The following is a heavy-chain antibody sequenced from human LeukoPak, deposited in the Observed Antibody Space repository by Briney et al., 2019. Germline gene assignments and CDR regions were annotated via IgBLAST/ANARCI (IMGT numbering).Heavy chain of an antibody. CDR2: ISGSGGST. CDR1: GFTFSSYA. D-gene: IGHD4-11*01. V-gene: IGHV3-23*01. CDR3: ARHSPYSNYEGAGTFDI. Sequence: GGSLRLSCAASGFTFSSYATSWVRQAPGKGLEWVSSISGSGGSTYYSDSVKGRFTISRDNSKNALYLQLNSLRAEDTAVYYCARHSPYSNYEGAGTFDIWGQGTMVTVSS. J-gene: IGHJ3*02.